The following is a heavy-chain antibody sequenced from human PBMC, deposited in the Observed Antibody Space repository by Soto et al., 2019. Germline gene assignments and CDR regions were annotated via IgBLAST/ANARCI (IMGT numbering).Heavy chain of an antibody. V-gene: IGHV4-31*03. Sequence: SETLSLPCTLSGGSISSGGYYWSWIRQHPRNGMERIGYIYYSGSTYYNPSLKSRVTISVDTSKNQFSLKLSSVTAADTAVYYCARGSTYYYDSSGYYSNWFDPWGQGTLVTVSS. D-gene: IGHD3-22*01. CDR2: IYYSGST. CDR1: GGSISSGGYY. J-gene: IGHJ5*02. CDR3: ARGSTYYYDSSGYYSNWFDP.